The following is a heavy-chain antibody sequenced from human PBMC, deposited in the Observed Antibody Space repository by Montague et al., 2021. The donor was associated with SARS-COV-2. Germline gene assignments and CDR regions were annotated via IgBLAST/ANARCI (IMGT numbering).Heavy chain of an antibody. J-gene: IGHJ6*02. CDR3: ARLMTTVSYYYGMDV. Sequence: SETLSLTCTVSGGSISSSSYYWGWIHQPPGKGLEWIGSIYYSGSTYYNPSLKSRVTISVDTSKNQFSLKLSSVTAADTAVYYCARLMTTVSYYYGMDVWGQGTTVTVSS. D-gene: IGHD4-17*01. CDR2: IYYSGST. CDR1: GGSISSSSYY. V-gene: IGHV4-39*01.